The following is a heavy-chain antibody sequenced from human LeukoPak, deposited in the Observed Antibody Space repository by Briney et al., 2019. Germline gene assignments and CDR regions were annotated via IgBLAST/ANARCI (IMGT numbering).Heavy chain of an antibody. J-gene: IGHJ4*02. D-gene: IGHD6-19*01. V-gene: IGHV3-30-3*01. CDR3: ARDVQWLAYFDY. CDR1: GFTFSSYA. Sequence: GGSLRLSCAASGFTFSSYAMHWVRQAPGKGLEWVAVISYDGSNKYYADSVKGRFTISRDNSKNTLYLQMNSLRAEDTAVYYCARDVQWLAYFDYWGQGTLVTVSS. CDR2: ISYDGSNK.